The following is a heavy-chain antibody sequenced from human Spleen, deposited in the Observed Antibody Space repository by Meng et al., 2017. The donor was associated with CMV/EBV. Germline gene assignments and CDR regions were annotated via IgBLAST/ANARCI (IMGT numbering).Heavy chain of an antibody. V-gene: IGHV4-39*01. Sequence: STSYYWGWTPQPPGKGLEWIGSIYYSGSTYYNPSLKSRVTISVDTSKTQFSLKLSSVTAADTAVYYCASQELGYCSSTSCLKSQFDPWGQGTLVTVSS. D-gene: IGHD2-2*01. J-gene: IGHJ5*02. CDR2: IYYSGST. CDR1: STSYY. CDR3: ASQELGYCSSTSCLKSQFDP.